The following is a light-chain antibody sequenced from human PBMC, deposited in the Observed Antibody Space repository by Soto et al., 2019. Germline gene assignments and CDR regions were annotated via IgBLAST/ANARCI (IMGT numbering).Light chain of an antibody. CDR3: GTWDSSLSSYV. CDR1: SSNIGNNY. J-gene: IGLJ1*01. V-gene: IGLV1-51*01. CDR2: DNN. Sequence: QSVLTQPPSVSAAPGQKVTIACTGSSSNIGNNYVSWYQQLPGTAPKLLIYDNNKRPSGIPDRFSGSKSGTSATLGITGLQTGDEAGSYCGTWDSSLSSYVFGTGTKVT.